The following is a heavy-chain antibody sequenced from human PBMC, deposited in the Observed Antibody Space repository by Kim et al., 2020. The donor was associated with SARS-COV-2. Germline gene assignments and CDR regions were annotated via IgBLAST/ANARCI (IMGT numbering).Heavy chain of an antibody. V-gene: IGHV7-4-1*02. Sequence: AQGFTGRFVFSLDTSVSTAYLQISSLKAEDTAVYYCARSPWGPAGGWFDPWGQGTLVTVSS. D-gene: IGHD1-26*01. J-gene: IGHJ5*02. CDR3: ARSPWGPAGGWFDP.